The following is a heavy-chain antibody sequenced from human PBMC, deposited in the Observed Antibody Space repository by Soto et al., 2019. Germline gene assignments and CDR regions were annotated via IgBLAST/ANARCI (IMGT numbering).Heavy chain of an antibody. D-gene: IGHD1-7*01. CDR3: ARDRQLTGTTDFGY. CDR1: GFTFISYW. CDR2: INSDGSST. J-gene: IGHJ4*02. V-gene: IGHV3-74*01. Sequence: PGGSLRLSCAASGFTFISYWMHWVRQAPGKGLVWVSRINSDGSSTSYADSVKGRFTISRDNAKNTLYLQMNSLRAEDTAVYYCARDRQLTGTTDFGYWGQGTLVTVSS.